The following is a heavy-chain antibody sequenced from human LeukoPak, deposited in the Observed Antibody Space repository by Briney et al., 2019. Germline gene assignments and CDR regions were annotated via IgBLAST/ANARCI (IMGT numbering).Heavy chain of an antibody. J-gene: IGHJ6*03. CDR1: GGSNSLYY. CDR2: IFGSGST. D-gene: IGHD4-23*01. CDR3: ARDRVVTLETSSKLKDYYYYYMDV. Sequence: SETLSLTCTVSGGSNSLYYWSWIRQPAGKGLQWIGRIFGSGSTTYNPPLKSRVNKSVDTSKNQLSLKLSSVTAADTAVYYCARDRVVTLETSSKLKDYYYYYMDVWGKGTTVTVSS. V-gene: IGHV4-4*07.